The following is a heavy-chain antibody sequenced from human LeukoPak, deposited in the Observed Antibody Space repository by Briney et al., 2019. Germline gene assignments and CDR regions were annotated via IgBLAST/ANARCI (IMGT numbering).Heavy chain of an antibody. CDR1: GDTLNELS. D-gene: IGHD4/OR15-4a*01. V-gene: IGHV1-24*01. CDR2: YDPEDGAT. J-gene: IGHJ4*02. CDR3: ATTSSGDYGAYGDFDY. Sequence: VASVKVSCKASGDTLNELSMHLVRQAPGKGLEWMGGYDPEDGATIYVEEFQDRVTMTEDTSTDTAYLELSRLRSEDTAVHYCATTSSGDYGAYGDFDYWGQGTLVTVSS.